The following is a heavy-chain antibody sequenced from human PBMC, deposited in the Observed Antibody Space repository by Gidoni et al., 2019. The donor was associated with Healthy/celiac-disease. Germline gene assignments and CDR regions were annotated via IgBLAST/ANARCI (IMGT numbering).Heavy chain of an antibody. CDR2: IRSKAYGGTT. D-gene: IGHD6-13*01. Sequence: EVQLVESGGGLVKPGRSLGLSCTASGFTFGDYAMSWFRQAPGKGLEWVGFIRSKAYGGTTEYAASVKGRFTISRDDSKSIAYLQRNSLKTEDTAVYYCTRDRGGYSRSYYYYGMDVWGQGTTVTVSS. V-gene: IGHV3-49*05. CDR1: GFTFGDYA. CDR3: TRDRGGYSRSYYYYGMDV. J-gene: IGHJ6*02.